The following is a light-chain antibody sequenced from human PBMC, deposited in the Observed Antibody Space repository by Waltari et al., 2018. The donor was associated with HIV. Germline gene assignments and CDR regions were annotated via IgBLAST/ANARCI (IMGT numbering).Light chain of an antibody. CDR3: QQFDTYYT. V-gene: IGKV1-5*03. CDR1: QNIGNS. CDR2: LAS. J-gene: IGKJ2*01. Sequence: DIRMTQSPSTLSASIGDRVTITCRASQNIGNSLAWYQQQPGQAPKLLMALASSLERGVPIRFSGSGSGSEFTLTISSLQNEDFATYYCQQFDTYYTFGPGTRLE.